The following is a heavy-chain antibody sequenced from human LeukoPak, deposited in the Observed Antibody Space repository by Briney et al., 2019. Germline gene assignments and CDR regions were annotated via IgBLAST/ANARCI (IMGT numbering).Heavy chain of an antibody. CDR2: INPNSGDT. Sequence: ASVKVSCKASGYTFTDYYMHWVRQTPGQGLEWMGWINPNSGDTNYAQKFQGRVTMTRDTSISTAYMELSRLRSDDKAVYYCARAEVRYWNQGGKNWFDPWGQGTLVTVSS. J-gene: IGHJ5*02. D-gene: IGHD1-1*01. CDR3: ARAEVRYWNQGGKNWFDP. V-gene: IGHV1-2*02. CDR1: GYTFTDYY.